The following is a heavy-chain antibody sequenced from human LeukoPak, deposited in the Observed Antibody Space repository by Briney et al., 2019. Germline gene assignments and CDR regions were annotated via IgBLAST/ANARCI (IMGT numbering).Heavy chain of an antibody. Sequence: SETLSLTCTVSGGSINGYYWSWIRQPPGKGLEWIGYIYYSGNTNSNPSLKSRVTISVDTSKNQFSLKLSSVTAADTAVYYCAREQDAEYFQHWGQGTLVTVSS. V-gene: IGHV4-59*12. CDR3: AREQDAEYFQH. CDR2: IYYSGNT. CDR1: GGSINGYY. J-gene: IGHJ1*01.